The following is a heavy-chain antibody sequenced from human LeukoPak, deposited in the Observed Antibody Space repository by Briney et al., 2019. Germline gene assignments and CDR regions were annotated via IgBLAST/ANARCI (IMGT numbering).Heavy chain of an antibody. CDR3: TRDPPSSGWSFDY. D-gene: IGHD6-19*01. V-gene: IGHV3-30-3*01. CDR2: ISYDGSNK. CDR1: GFTFSSYA. J-gene: IGHJ4*02. Sequence: GGSLRLSCAASGFTFSSYAMHWVRQAPGKGLEWMAVISYDGSNKYYADSVKGRFTISRDNSKNTVDLRMNSLRAEDTAVYYCTRDPPSSGWSFDYWGQGTLVTVSS.